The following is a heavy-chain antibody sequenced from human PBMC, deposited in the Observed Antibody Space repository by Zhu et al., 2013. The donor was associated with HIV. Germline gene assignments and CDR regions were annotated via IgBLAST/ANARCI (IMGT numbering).Heavy chain of an antibody. Sequence: QVQLVQSGAEVKKPGSSVKVSCKASGGTFSSYAISWVRQAPGQGLEWMGGIIPIFGTANYAQKFQGRVTITADKSTSTAYMELSSLRSEDTAVYYCASTDTAMVVTGYGMDVWGQGTTVTVSS. D-gene: IGHD5-18*01. CDR2: IIPIFGTA. J-gene: IGHJ6*02. V-gene: IGHV1-69*06. CDR1: GGTFSSYA. CDR3: ASTDTAMVVTGYGMDV.